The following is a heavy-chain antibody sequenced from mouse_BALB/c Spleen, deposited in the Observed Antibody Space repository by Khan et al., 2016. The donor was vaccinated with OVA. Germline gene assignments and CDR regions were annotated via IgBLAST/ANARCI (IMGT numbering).Heavy chain of an antibody. CDR3: ARWGPYGNFGPY. CDR2: ILPGTGST. Sequence: QVQLQQSGAELMKPGASVKISCKATGYTFRSSWIEWVKQRPGHGLEWIGEILPGTGSTNYTEKFKGKATFTADTSSNTAYMQLSSLTSEDSAVYCCARWGPYGNFGPYWGQGTLVTVSA. J-gene: IGHJ3*01. V-gene: IGHV1-9*01. D-gene: IGHD2-1*01. CDR1: GYTFRSSW.